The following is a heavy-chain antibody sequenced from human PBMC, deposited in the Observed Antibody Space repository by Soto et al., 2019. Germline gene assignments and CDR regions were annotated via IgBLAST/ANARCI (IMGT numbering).Heavy chain of an antibody. Sequence: PGGSLRLSCAASGFSFSSYAMMWVRQAPMKGLEWVSVITASGDRTEYADSVKGRFTISRDNSKDTLYLDLNSLRGEDTAVYYCAKGGPCGDDCVGADIWGRGVMVTVSS. CDR1: GFSFSSYA. D-gene: IGHD2-21*01. CDR3: AKGGPCGDDCVGADI. V-gene: IGHV3-23*01. CDR2: ITASGDRT. J-gene: IGHJ3*02.